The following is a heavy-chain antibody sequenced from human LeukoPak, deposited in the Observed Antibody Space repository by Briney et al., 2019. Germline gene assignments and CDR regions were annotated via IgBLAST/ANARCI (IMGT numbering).Heavy chain of an antibody. D-gene: IGHD4-17*01. Sequence: ASVKVSCKASGYTFTDYYIHWMRQAPGQGLEWMGWINPKRGVTNYAQKFQGRVTMTRDTSITTAYMELTRLRSDDTTIYYCARERNYGDYGNAFDVWGQGTKVTVSS. CDR3: ARERNYGDYGNAFDV. CDR1: GYTFTDYY. CDR2: INPKRGVT. J-gene: IGHJ3*01. V-gene: IGHV1-2*02.